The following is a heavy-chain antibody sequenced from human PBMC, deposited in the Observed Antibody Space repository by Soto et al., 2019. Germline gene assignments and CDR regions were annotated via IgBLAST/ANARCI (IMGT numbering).Heavy chain of an antibody. CDR2: ISGSADTI. Sequence: GGSLRLSCAASGFTFSSYSMNWIRQAPGKGLEWISYISGSADTIYHAGSVKGRFTISRDNAKNSLYLQMNSLRVEDTAIYYCARDNTGGPWGQGTLVTVSS. D-gene: IGHD7-27*01. V-gene: IGHV3-11*01. CDR3: ARDNTGGP. CDR1: GFTFSSYS. J-gene: IGHJ5*02.